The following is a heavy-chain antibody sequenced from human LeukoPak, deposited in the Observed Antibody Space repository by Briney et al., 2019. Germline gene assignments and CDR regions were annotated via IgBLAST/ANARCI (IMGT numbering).Heavy chain of an antibody. J-gene: IGHJ3*02. V-gene: IGHV3-64*01. CDR2: ISSNGGST. D-gene: IGHD3-10*01. CDR3: AKDTGLLWFGELLSGAFDI. CDR1: GFTFSSYA. Sequence: PGGSLRLSCAASGFTFSSYAMHWVRQAPGKGLEYVSAISSNGGSTYYANSVKGRFTISRDNSKNTLYLQMNSLRAEDTAVYYCAKDTGLLWFGELLSGAFDIWGQGTMVTVSS.